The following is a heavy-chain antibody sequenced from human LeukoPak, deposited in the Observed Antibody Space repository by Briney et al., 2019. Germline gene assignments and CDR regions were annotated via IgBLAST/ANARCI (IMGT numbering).Heavy chain of an antibody. V-gene: IGHV3-30*02. CDR3: AKDYGSSSYNWFDP. CDR2: IQYDGSTK. J-gene: IGHJ5*02. CDR1: GFTFSNYG. Sequence: PGGSLRLSCAASGFTFSNYGMHRVRQAPGKGLEWVSFIQYDGSTKYYADSVKGRFTISRDNSKNTLYLQMNSLRAEDTAVYYCAKDYGSSSYNWFDPWGQGTLVTVSS. D-gene: IGHD6-6*01.